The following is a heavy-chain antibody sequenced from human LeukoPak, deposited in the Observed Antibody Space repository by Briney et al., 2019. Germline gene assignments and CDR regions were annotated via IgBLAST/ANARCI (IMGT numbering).Heavy chain of an antibody. CDR3: AREPWGDYYFDY. J-gene: IGHJ4*02. CDR2: ISSSSSYI. D-gene: IGHD2-21*02. Sequence: GGSLRLSCAASGFTFSSYSMNWVCQAPGKGLEWVSSISSSSSYIYYADSVNGRFTISRDNAKNSLYLQMNTLRAEDTAVYYCAREPWGDYYFDYWGQGTLVTVSS. V-gene: IGHV3-21*01. CDR1: GFTFSSYS.